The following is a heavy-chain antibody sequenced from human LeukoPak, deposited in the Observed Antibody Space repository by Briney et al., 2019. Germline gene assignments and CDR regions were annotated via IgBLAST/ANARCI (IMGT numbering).Heavy chain of an antibody. Sequence: GGSLRLSCAASGFSFSSYGMIWVRQAPGKGLEWVAVISKDGDKRYYADSVKGRFTISRDNSKNTLYLQMNSLRAEDTAVYYCARAGYNSGWYEYWGQGTLVTVSS. CDR3: ARAGYNSGWYEY. D-gene: IGHD6-19*01. CDR2: ISKDGDKR. V-gene: IGHV3-30*03. CDR1: GFSFSSYG. J-gene: IGHJ4*02.